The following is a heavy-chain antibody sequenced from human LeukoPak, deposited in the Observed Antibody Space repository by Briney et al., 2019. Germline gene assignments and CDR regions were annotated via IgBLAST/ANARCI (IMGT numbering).Heavy chain of an antibody. D-gene: IGHD3-22*01. J-gene: IGHJ4*02. CDR3: AKDPNYYDSSGPDY. V-gene: IGHV3-23*01. CDR2: ISGSGHST. Sequence: GGSLRLSCAASGFTFNSYAMSWVRQAPGKGLEWVSAISGSGHSTYYADSVKGRFTISRDNSKNTLYLQMNSLRAEDTAVYYCAKDPNYYDSSGPDYWGQGTLVTVSS. CDR1: GFTFNSYA.